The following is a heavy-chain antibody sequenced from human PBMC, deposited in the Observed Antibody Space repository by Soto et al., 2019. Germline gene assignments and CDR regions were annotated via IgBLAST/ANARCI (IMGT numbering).Heavy chain of an antibody. CDR3: ARDTYDDY. J-gene: IGHJ4*02. CDR1: GVTVSNNY. D-gene: IGHD3-3*01. Sequence: EVPLVESGRGLVQPGGSLRLSCAASGVTVSNNYMSWVRQAPGKGLEWVSVIYSGGRTYYADSVKGRFIISRDSSKNTLYLQMNSLRAEDTAVYYCARDTYDDYRGQGTLVTVSS. V-gene: IGHV3-66*01. CDR2: IYSGGRT.